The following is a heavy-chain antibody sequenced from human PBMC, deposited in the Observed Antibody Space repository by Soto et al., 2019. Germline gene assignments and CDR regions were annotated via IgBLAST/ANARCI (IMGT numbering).Heavy chain of an antibody. CDR1: GYTFTSYG. D-gene: IGHD1-26*01. CDR2: ISGYNGNT. Sequence: QVQLVQSGAEVKKPGASVKVSCKASGYTFTSYGIAWVRQAPGQGLEWMGWISGYNGNTNYAQKLQGTVTMTTDTSTSTAYMELRSLRFDDTAVYYCARVMSGGGGSYHCDYWGQGTLVTVSS. V-gene: IGHV1-18*01. J-gene: IGHJ4*02. CDR3: ARVMSGGGGSYHCDY.